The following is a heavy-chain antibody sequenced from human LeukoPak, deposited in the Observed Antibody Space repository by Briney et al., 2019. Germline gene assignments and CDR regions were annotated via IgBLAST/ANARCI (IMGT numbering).Heavy chain of an antibody. Sequence: SETLSLTCTVSGGSISSGGYYWSWIRQHPGKALEWIGYIYYSGSTYYNPSLKSRVTISVDTSKNQFSLKLSSVTAADTAVYYCARDTASYGSGSYFDYWGQGTLVTVSS. D-gene: IGHD3-10*01. CDR2: IYYSGST. CDR1: GGSISSGGYY. V-gene: IGHV4-31*03. CDR3: ARDTASYGSGSYFDY. J-gene: IGHJ4*02.